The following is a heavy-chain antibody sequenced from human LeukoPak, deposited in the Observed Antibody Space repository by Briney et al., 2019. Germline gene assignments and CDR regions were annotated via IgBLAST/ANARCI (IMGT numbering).Heavy chain of an antibody. D-gene: IGHD1-1*01. Sequence: ASVKVSCMASGYTFTSYYMHWVRQATGQGLEWMGWMNPNSGNTGYAQKFQGRVAMTRDTSINTAYLDLYSLRSEDTAVYYCARGYSPSVRTTGNDYWGQGTLVTVSS. CDR2: MNPNSGNT. J-gene: IGHJ4*02. CDR3: ARGYSPSVRTTGNDY. V-gene: IGHV1-8*02. CDR1: GYTFTSYY.